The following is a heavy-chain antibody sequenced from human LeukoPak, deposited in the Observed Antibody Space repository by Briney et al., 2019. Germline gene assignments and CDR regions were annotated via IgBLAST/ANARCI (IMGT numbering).Heavy chain of an antibody. V-gene: IGHV3-23*01. CDR1: GFSFSSYT. Sequence: GGSLRLSCAASGFSFSSYTLSWVRQAPGKGLEWVSGVSGNGGSTGYADSVKGRFTISRDNSKNTLYLQLNSLRADDTAVYLCVKGGLGTGWADWGQGTLVTVSS. J-gene: IGHJ4*02. CDR2: VSGNGGST. CDR3: VKGGLGTGWAD. D-gene: IGHD6-25*01.